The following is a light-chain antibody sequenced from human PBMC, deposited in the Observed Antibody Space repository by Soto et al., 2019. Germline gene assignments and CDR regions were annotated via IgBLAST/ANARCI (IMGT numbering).Light chain of an antibody. CDR3: HQYDEVSYT. Sequence: DIQMTQSPTSLSASVGDRVTITCQASQDIGNDLNWYQQRRGEPPKLLIYDAFNLETGVPARVRGSGSGTVFSFTINNLQPEDFATCYCHQYDEVSYTVGQGTKLEI. J-gene: IGKJ2*01. CDR1: QDIGND. CDR2: DAF. V-gene: IGKV1-33*01.